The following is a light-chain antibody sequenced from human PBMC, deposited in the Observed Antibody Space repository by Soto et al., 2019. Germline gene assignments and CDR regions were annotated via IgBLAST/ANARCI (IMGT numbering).Light chain of an antibody. V-gene: IGLV2-14*01. Sequence: QSVLAQPASVSGSPGQSITISCTGTSSDVGAYNSVSWYQQHPGKVPKLMIYDVSNRPSGVSNRFSGSKSGNTASLTISGLQAEDEADYYCSSYTTGNTYVFGGGTQLTVL. CDR3: SSYTTGNTYV. J-gene: IGLJ7*01. CDR1: SSDVGAYNS. CDR2: DVS.